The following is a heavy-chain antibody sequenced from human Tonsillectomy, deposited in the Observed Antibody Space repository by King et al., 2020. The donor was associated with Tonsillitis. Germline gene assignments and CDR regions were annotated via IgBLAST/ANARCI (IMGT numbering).Heavy chain of an antibody. CDR3: ARECYGEHYFDY. CDR2: MSYDGSNE. Sequence: QVQLVESGGGVVQSGRSLRLSCAASGFTFSNYAMHWVRQAPGKGLEWVAVMSYDGSNEYYADSVKGRFNISRDKSKNTLYLQMNRQRTEDTAVYYCARECYGEHYFDYSGQGTLVTVSP. D-gene: IGHD4-17*01. CDR1: GFTFSNYA. V-gene: IGHV3-30-3*01. J-gene: IGHJ4*02.